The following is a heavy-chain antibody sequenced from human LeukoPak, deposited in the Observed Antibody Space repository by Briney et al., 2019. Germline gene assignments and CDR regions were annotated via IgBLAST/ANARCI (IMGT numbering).Heavy chain of an antibody. CDR3: ARDFRSGWSVLFDY. J-gene: IGHJ4*02. V-gene: IGHV1-18*01. CDR1: GYTFTSYG. Sequence: ASVSVSCKASGYTFTSYGISWVRQAPGQGLEWMGWISAYNDNTNYAQKLQGRVTMTTDTSTSTAYMELRSLRSDDTAVYYCARDFRSGWSVLFDYWGQGTLVTVSS. CDR2: ISAYNDNT. D-gene: IGHD6-19*01.